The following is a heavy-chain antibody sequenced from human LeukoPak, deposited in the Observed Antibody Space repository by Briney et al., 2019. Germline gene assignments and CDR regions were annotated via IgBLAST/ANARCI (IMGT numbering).Heavy chain of an antibody. J-gene: IGHJ5*01. CDR1: GFTFDDFA. Sequence: GGSLRLSCVASGFTFDDFAMHWVRQAPGKGLEWVSLISGDGDNTFYADSVKGRFTISRDNSKNSLFLRMNSLRTDDTALYYCAKDFSSGWTDWFDSWGQGTLVTVSS. D-gene: IGHD6-19*01. CDR2: ISGDGDNT. CDR3: AKDFSSGWTDWFDS. V-gene: IGHV3-43*02.